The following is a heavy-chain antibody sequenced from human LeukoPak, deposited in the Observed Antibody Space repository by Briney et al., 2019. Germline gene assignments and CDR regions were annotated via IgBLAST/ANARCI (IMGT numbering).Heavy chain of an antibody. CDR1: GYTFTSYG. Sequence: ASVKVSCKASGYTFTSYGISWVRQAPGQGLEWMGWISAYNGNTNYAQKLQGRVTMTTDTSTSTAYMELRSLRSDDTAVYYCARDDRGRGIQLFDYWGQGTLVTVSS. V-gene: IGHV1-18*01. D-gene: IGHD5-18*01. CDR2: ISAYNGNT. CDR3: ARDDRGRGIQLFDY. J-gene: IGHJ4*02.